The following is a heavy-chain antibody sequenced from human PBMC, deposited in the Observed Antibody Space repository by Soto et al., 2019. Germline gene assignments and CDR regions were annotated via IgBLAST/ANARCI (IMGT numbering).Heavy chain of an antibody. V-gene: IGHV4-59*11. CDR2: IHYIGTT. CDR1: GGSITGHY. J-gene: IGHJ5*02. Sequence: TSETLSLTCTVSGGSITGHYLSWIRQPPGKGLEWIGQIHYIGTTSYSPSLRSRVTISADTSKNQFSLKLNSVTAADTAVYYCARVSYNGGWFDPWGQGTLVTVSS. CDR3: ARVSYNGGWFDP. D-gene: IGHD1-20*01.